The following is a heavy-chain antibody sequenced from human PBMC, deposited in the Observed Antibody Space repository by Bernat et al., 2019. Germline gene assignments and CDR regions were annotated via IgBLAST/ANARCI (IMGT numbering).Heavy chain of an antibody. Sequence: EVQLVESGGGLVQPGGSLRLSCAASGFTVSSNYMSWVRQAPGKGLEWVSVIYSGGSTYYADSVKGRFTISRHNYKNTLYLQMNSRRAEDTAVYYCATHPRGYYASSGYSVPYYYGMDVWGQGTTVTVSS. D-gene: IGHD3-22*01. CDR2: IYSGGST. CDR3: ATHPRGYYASSGYSVPYYYGMDV. CDR1: GFTVSSNY. J-gene: IGHJ6*02. V-gene: IGHV3-53*04.